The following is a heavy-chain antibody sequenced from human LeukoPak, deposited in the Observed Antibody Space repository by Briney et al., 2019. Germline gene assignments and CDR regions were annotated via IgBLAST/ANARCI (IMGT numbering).Heavy chain of an antibody. V-gene: IGHV6-1*01. CDR3: AKDRRGDSSGYFDYYYYGMDV. Sequence: SQTLSLTCAISGDSVSSNSAAWNWIRQSPSRGLEWLGRTYYRSKWYNDYAVSVKSRITINPDTSKNQFSLQLNSVTPEDTAVYYCAKDRRGDSSGYFDYYYYGMDVWGQGTTVTVSS. D-gene: IGHD3-22*01. CDR2: TYYRSKWYN. CDR1: GDSVSSNSAA. J-gene: IGHJ6*02.